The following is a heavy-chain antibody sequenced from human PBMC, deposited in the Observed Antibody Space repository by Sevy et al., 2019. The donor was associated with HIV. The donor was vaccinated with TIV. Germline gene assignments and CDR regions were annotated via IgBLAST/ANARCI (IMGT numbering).Heavy chain of an antibody. CDR3: AKALVETVEKNWFDS. J-gene: IGHJ5*01. CDR1: GVFFSDYA. Sequence: GGSLRLSCAASGVFFSDYARHWVRQGPGKGLEWVSGISRDSGSINYADSLKGRSTNSRDNSKNTLYLQMNILRAEYTALYYCAKALVETVEKNWFDSWGQGTLVTVSS. CDR2: ISRDSGSI. D-gene: IGHD4-4*01. V-gene: IGHV3-9*01.